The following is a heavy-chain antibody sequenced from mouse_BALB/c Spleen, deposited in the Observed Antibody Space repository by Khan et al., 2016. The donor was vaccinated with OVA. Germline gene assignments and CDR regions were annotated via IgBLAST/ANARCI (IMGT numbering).Heavy chain of an antibody. CDR3: ARADYYGNGLSALDY. V-gene: IGHV1S41*01. J-gene: IGHJ4*01. CDR2: ISRGSGNP. CDR1: GYTFSSYW. D-gene: IGHD1-1*01. Sequence: DLVKPGASVKLSCKASGYTFSSYWINWIKQRPGQGLEWVGQISRGSGNPDYKKICKGKATLTVDTSSTTFYIQLSSLASAQSAGFLCARADYYGNGLSALDYWGQGTSVTVSS.